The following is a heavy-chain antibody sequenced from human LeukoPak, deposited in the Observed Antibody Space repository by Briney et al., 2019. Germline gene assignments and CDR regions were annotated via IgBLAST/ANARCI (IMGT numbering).Heavy chain of an antibody. CDR2: INGSGSNT. CDR1: RFSFISYS. V-gene: IGHV3-23*01. J-gene: IGHJ4*02. CDR3: VKSGGTFGYYYDSSGSFDL. D-gene: IGHD3-22*01. Sequence: PGGSLRLFCTASRFSFISYSTSWVRQAPGGGPGWVSQINGSGSNTYYADSVKGRFTISRDNAKSTLFLQMNSLRDEDTAVYYCVKSGGTFGYYYDSSGSFDLWGQGTLVTGSS.